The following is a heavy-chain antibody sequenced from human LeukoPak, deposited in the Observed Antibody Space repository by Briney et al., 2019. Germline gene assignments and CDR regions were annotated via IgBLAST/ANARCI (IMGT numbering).Heavy chain of an antibody. D-gene: IGHD3-10*02. CDR3: ARGNTMSFDY. CDR1: GFTFSSYA. CDR2: ISYDGSNK. Sequence: GRSLRLSCAASGFTFSSYAMHWVRQAPGKGLEWVAVISYDGSNKYYADSVKGRFTISRDNAKNSLYLQMNSLRAEDTAVYYCARGNTMSFDYWGQGTLVTVSS. J-gene: IGHJ4*02. V-gene: IGHV3-30*04.